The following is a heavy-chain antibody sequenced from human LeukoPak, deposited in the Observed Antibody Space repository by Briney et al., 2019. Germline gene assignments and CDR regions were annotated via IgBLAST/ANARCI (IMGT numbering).Heavy chain of an antibody. J-gene: IGHJ5*01. V-gene: IGHV1-18*01. CDR1: GYTFTSYG. CDR2: ISAYNGNT. D-gene: IGHD3-10*01. Sequence: GASVKVSCKASGYTFTSYGISWVRQAPGQGLEWMGWISAYNGNTNYAQKLQGRVTMTTDTSTSTAYMELRSLRSDDTAVYYCARDLSGSYYNWFDSWGQGTLVTVSS. CDR3: ARDLSGSYYNWFDS.